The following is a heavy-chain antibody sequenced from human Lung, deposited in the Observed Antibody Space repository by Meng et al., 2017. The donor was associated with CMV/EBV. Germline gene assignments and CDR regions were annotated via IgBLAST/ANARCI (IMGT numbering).Heavy chain of an antibody. J-gene: IGHJ4*02. Sequence: RASGRVRLNPLVPLSLTCGVSGVSISSNIRWTWVRQPPGKVLEWIGDIDDSGSTNYNPSLNSRISISLDKSKNHFSLKVNSVTAADTAVYYCARGKQDAWELLAYWGQGALVTVSS. V-gene: IGHV4-4*02. CDR1: GVSISSNIR. CDR2: IDDSGST. D-gene: IGHD1-26*01. CDR3: ARGKQDAWELLAY.